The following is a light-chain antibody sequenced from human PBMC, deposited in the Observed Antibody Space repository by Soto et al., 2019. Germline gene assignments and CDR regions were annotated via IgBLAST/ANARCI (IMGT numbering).Light chain of an antibody. J-gene: IGKJ1*01. CDR2: GAS. CDR1: QSVSSSY. Sequence: EIVLTQSPGTLSSSPVEGATLSCRASQSVSSSYLAWYQHTPGQAPRLLIYGASRRATGIPERFRGTGSGTDFTLSISTLEPEDFAVYYCQQYGSSPWTFGHGTKV. V-gene: IGKV3-20*01. CDR3: QQYGSSPWT.